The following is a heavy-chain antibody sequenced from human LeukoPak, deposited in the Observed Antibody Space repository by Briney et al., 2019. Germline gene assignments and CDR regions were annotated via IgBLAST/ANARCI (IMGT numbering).Heavy chain of an antibody. CDR2: MNPNSGNT. CDR3: ARFDSSGSSFDP. D-gene: IGHD3-22*01. J-gene: IGHJ5*02. V-gene: IGHV1-8*01. CDR1: GYTFTSYD. Sequence: ASVTVSCKASGYTFTSYDINWVRQAPGQGLEWMGWMNPNSGNTGYAQKFQGRVTITRNTSISTAYMELSSLRSEDTAVYYCARFDSSGSSFDPWGQGTLVTVSS.